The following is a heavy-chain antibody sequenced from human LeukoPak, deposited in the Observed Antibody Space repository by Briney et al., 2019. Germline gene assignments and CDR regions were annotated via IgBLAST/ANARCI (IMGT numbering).Heavy chain of an antibody. Sequence: PGGSLRLSCAASGFTFSSYSMNWVRQAPGKGLEWVSSISSSSSYIYYADSVKGRFTISRDNAKNSLYLQMNSLRAEDTAVYYCARALPGWPPNLLDYWGQGTLVTVSS. CDR2: ISSSSSYI. V-gene: IGHV3-21*01. CDR1: GFTFSSYS. D-gene: IGHD6-19*01. CDR3: ARALPGWPPNLLDY. J-gene: IGHJ4*02.